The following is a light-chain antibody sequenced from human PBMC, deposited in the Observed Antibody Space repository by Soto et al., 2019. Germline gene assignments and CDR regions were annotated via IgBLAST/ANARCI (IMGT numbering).Light chain of an antibody. CDR1: QTLSSSF. V-gene: IGKV3-20*01. CDR2: DTS. CDR3: QQYGYLGT. J-gene: IGKJ1*01. Sequence: EMVLTQSPGTLSLSPGERATLSCRTSQTLSSSFLAWYQQTPGQAPRLLIYDTSTRAIDIPDRFSGSGSGTDFTLTISRLEPEDFAVYYCQQYGYLGTFGQGTKVEFK.